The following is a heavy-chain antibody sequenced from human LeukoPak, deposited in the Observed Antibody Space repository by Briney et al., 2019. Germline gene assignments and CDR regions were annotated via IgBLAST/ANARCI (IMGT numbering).Heavy chain of an antibody. CDR3: ARGWGLWFGELSWFDP. J-gene: IGHJ5*02. CDR1: GYTFTGYY. D-gene: IGHD3-10*01. Sequence: GASVKVSCKASGYTFTGYYMHWVRQAPGQGLEWMGWINPNSGGTNYAQKFQGRVTMTRDTSISTAYMELSRLRSDDTAVYYCARGWGLWFGELSWFDPWGQGTLVTVSS. CDR2: INPNSGGT. V-gene: IGHV1-2*02.